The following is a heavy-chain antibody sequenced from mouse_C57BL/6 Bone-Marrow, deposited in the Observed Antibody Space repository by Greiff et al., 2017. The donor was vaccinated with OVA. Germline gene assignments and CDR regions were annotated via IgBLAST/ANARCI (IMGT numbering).Heavy chain of an antibody. V-gene: IGHV1-80*01. CDR3: ARREAGYGSSYVFAY. Sequence: VQLQQSGAELVKPGASVKISCKASGYAFSSYWMNWVKQRPGKGLEWIGQIYPGDGDTNYNGKFKGKATLTADKSSSTAYMQLSSLTSEDSAVYFCARREAGYGSSYVFAYWGQGTLVTVSA. CDR1: GYAFSSYW. J-gene: IGHJ3*01. CDR2: IYPGDGDT. D-gene: IGHD1-1*01.